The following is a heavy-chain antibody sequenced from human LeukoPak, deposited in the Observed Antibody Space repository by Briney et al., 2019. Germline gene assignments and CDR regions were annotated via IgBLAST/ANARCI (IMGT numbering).Heavy chain of an antibody. J-gene: IGHJ5*02. V-gene: IGHV3-7*01. CDR1: GFTFSSYW. CDR3: ARDLVAARPGWFDP. CDR2: IKQDGSEK. Sequence: PGRSLRLSCAASGFTFSSYWMSWVSQDPGRGLGWEANIKQDGSEKYYVDSVKGRFTISRDNAKNSLYLQMNSLRAEDTAVYYCARDLVAARPGWFDPWGQGTLVTVSS. D-gene: IGHD6-6*01.